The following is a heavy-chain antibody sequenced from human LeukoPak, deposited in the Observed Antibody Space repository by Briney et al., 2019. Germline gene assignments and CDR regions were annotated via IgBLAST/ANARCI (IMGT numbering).Heavy chain of an antibody. D-gene: IGHD6-19*01. V-gene: IGHV4-34*01. CDR1: GGSFSGYY. J-gene: IGHJ4*02. Sequence: PSETLSLTCAVYGGSFSGYYWSWIRQPPGKGLEWIGEINHSGSTNYHPSLKSRVTISVDTSKNQFSLKLSSVTAADTAVYYCAARRGYSSGWLSVKYFDYWGQGTLVTVSS. CDR2: INHSGST. CDR3: AARRGYSSGWLSVKYFDY.